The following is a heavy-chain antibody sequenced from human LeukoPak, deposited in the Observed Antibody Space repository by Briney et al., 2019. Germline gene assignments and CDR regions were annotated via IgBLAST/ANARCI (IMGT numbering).Heavy chain of an antibody. CDR3: ARDRLYYFENWFDP. V-gene: IGHV4-34*01. CDR2: INHSGST. D-gene: IGHD3-9*01. Sequence: SETLSLTCAVYGGSFSGYYWSWIRQPPGKGLEWIGEINHSGSTNYNPSLKSRVTISVDTSKNQFSLKLSSVTAADTAVYYCARDRLYYFENWFDPWGQGTLVTVSS. J-gene: IGHJ5*02. CDR1: GGSFSGYY.